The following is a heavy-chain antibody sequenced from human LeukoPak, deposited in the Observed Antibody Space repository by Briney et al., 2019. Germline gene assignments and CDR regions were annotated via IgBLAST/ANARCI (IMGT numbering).Heavy chain of an antibody. CDR1: GFTFSSYG. J-gene: IGHJ4*02. Sequence: GGSLRLSCAASGFTFSSYGMHWVRQAPGKGLEWVAVISYDGSNKYYADSVKGRFTISRDNSKNTLYLQMNSLRAEDTAVYYCATDYYDSRFDYWGQGTLVTVS. D-gene: IGHD3-3*01. CDR2: ISYDGSNK. CDR3: ATDYYDSRFDY. V-gene: IGHV3-30*03.